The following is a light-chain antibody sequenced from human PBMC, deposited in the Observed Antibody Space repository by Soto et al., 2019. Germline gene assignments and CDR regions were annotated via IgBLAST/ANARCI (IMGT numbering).Light chain of an antibody. CDR2: ATS. V-gene: IGKV1-5*01. Sequence: DIQITQSPSSLSASVGDRVTITCRASQSISTYLIWYQQKPGKAPKLLIYATSSLQSGVPSRFSGSGSGTEFTLTISSLQPDDFATYYCQQYNSYWTFGQGTKVDIK. J-gene: IGKJ1*01. CDR3: QQYNSYWT. CDR1: QSISTY.